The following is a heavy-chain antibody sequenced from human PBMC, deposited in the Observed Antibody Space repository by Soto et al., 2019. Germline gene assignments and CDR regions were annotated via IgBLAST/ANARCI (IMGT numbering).Heavy chain of an antibody. J-gene: IGHJ3*02. D-gene: IGHD1-1*01. Sequence: ASVKVSCKASGYTFTTYYMHWVRQAPGQGLEWMGIINPSGGSTSYAQKFQDRVTMTRDTSTSIVYMELSSLRSEDTAVYYCARERLERPFEAFGIWGQGTVVTVSS. CDR2: INPSGGST. CDR1: GYTFTTYY. CDR3: ARERLERPFEAFGI. V-gene: IGHV1-46*03.